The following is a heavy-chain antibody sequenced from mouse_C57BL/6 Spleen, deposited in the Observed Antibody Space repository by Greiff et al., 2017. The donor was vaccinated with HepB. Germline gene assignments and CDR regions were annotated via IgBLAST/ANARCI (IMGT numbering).Heavy chain of an antibody. CDR1: GFNIKDYY. Sequence: EVQLQQSGAELVKPGASVKLSCTASGFNIKDYYMHWVKQRTEQGLEWIGRIDPEDGETKYAPKFQGKATITADTSSKPAYLQLSSLTSEDTSVYYCARWTTVDYYAMDYWGQGTSVTVSS. CDR2: IDPEDGET. J-gene: IGHJ4*01. V-gene: IGHV14-2*01. CDR3: ARWTTVDYYAMDY. D-gene: IGHD1-1*01.